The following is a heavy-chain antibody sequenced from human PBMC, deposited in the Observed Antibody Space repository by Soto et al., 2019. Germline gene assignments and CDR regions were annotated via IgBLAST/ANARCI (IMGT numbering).Heavy chain of an antibody. CDR3: ARSGGLDRDFNY. CDR1: GGTFSSDS. Sequence: QVQLVQSGAEVKKPGSSVKVSCKASGGTFSSDSFSWVRQAPGQGLEWMGGIIPMFDTPTYAQKCQDRVRTXAXXSTTTAHMPLRSLLSGDTAVYYCARSGGLDRDFNYWGQGPLVTVSS. CDR2: IIPMFDTP. D-gene: IGHD2-15*01. V-gene: IGHV1-69*12. J-gene: IGHJ4*02.